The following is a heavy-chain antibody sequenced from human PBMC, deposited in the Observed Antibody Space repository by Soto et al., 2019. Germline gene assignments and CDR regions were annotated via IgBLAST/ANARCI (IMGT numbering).Heavy chain of an antibody. J-gene: IGHJ4*02. CDR3: ARQMTSQFDY. V-gene: IGHV5-10-1*01. Sequence: GESLKISCEGSGYSFTSFRINWVRQIPGKGLEWMGRINPADSYAEYSPSFQGHVTISVDKSVNTAYLQWSSLKASDTAVYYCARQMTSQFDYWGQGTLVTAPQ. CDR2: INPADSYA. CDR1: GYSFTSFR. D-gene: IGHD2-21*02.